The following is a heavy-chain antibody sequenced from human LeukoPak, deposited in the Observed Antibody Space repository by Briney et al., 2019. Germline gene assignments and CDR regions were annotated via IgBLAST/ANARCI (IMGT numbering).Heavy chain of an antibody. CDR2: IYPSGST. D-gene: IGHD6-13*01. CDR3: ARGESSSWPFDY. CDR1: GASLSSGSYY. Sequence: SETLSLTCTVSGASLSSGSYYWSWIRQPAGKGLEWIGRIYPSGSTDYNPSLKSRVTISIDTSKNQFSLKQSSVTAADTAVYYCARGESSSWPFDYWGQGTLVTVSS. J-gene: IGHJ4*02. V-gene: IGHV4-61*02.